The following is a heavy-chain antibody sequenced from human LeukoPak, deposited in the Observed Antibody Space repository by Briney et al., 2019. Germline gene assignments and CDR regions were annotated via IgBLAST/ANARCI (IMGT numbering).Heavy chain of an antibody. J-gene: IGHJ4*02. D-gene: IGHD6-19*01. CDR3: ARALSGGHDY. Sequence: ASVKVSCKASGYTFTTYALNWLRQAPGQGLEWMGWINTNTGNPTYAQGFTGRFVFSVDSSVSVTYLQISNLKAEDTAVYYCARALSGGHDYWGQGTLVTVSS. CDR2: INTNTGNP. CDR1: GYTFTTYA. V-gene: IGHV7-4-1*04.